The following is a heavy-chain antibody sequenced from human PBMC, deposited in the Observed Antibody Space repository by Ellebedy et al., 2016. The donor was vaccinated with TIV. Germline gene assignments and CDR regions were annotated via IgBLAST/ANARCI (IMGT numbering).Heavy chain of an antibody. CDR1: GGSFSGYY. J-gene: IGHJ4*02. CDR3: ARIQRRSGIVVVPAATNFDY. CDR2: INHSGST. V-gene: IGHV4-34*01. D-gene: IGHD2-2*01. Sequence: MPSETLSLTCAVYGGSFSGYYWSWIRQPPGKGLEWIGEINHSGSTNYNPSLKSRVTISVDTSKNQFSLKLSSVTAADTAVYYCARIQRRSGIVVVPAATNFDYWGQGALATVSS.